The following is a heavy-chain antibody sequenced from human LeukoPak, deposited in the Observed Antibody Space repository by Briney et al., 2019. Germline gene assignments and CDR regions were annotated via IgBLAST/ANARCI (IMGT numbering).Heavy chain of an antibody. V-gene: IGHV3-23*01. Sequence: GGSLRLSCAASRFTFSSYAMTWVRQAPGKGLEWVSIISGSADNTYYANSVKGRFTISRDNSKNTLYLQMNSLRVEDTAIYYCATYRQVLLPFESWGQGTLVTVSS. CDR2: ISGSADNT. CDR3: ATYRQVLLPFES. CDR1: RFTFSSYA. D-gene: IGHD2-8*02. J-gene: IGHJ4*02.